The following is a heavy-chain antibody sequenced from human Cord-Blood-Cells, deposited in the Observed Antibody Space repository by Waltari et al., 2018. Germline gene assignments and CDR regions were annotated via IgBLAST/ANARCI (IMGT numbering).Heavy chain of an antibody. CDR1: GYTLTELS. CDR2: FDPEDGET. Sequence: QVQLVQSGAEVKKPGASVKVSCKVSGYTLTELSMHWVRPAPGKGLEWMGGFDPEDGETIYAQKFQGRVTMTEDTSTDTAYMELSSLRSEDTAVYYCATPDIVVVPAAHDAFDIWGQGTMVTVSS. V-gene: IGHV1-24*01. CDR3: ATPDIVVVPAAHDAFDI. D-gene: IGHD2-2*01. J-gene: IGHJ3*02.